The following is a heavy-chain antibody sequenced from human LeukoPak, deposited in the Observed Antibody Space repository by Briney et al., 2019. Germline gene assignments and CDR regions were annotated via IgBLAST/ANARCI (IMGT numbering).Heavy chain of an antibody. CDR2: ISAYNGNT. D-gene: IGHD6-19*01. J-gene: IGHJ4*02. CDR1: GYTFTSYG. CDR3: ARAIAVAGPVLFDY. V-gene: IGHV1-18*01. Sequence: ASVKVSCKASGYTFTSYGISWVRQAPGQGLEWMGWISAYNGNTNYAQKLQGRVTMTTDTSTSTAYMELRSLRSEDTAVYYCARAIAVAGPVLFDYWGQGTLVTVSS.